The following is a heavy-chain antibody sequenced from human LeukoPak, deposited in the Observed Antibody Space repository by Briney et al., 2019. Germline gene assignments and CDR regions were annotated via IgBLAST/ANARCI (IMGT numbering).Heavy chain of an antibody. CDR1: GFTFSNAW. CDR3: TFQYSSGWPD. CDR2: IKRKPDGETT. V-gene: IGHV3-15*01. Sequence: GGSLRLSCAASGFTFSNAWMTWVRQAPGKGLEWVGRIKRKPDGETTDYAAPVKGRFTISRDDSKNTLYLQMNSLKTEDTGVYYCTFQYSSGWPDWGQGTLVTVSS. J-gene: IGHJ4*02. D-gene: IGHD6-19*01.